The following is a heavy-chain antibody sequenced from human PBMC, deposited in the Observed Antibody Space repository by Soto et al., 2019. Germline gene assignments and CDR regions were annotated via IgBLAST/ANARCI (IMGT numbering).Heavy chain of an antibody. CDR1: GFTLSGYA. V-gene: IGHV3-64*01. CDR3: ARRARPYFYYMDV. CDR2: ISSNGVGT. J-gene: IGHJ6*03. Sequence: EVQLAESGGGLAQPGGSLRLSCAASGFTLSGYAMDWVRQAPGKGLEYVSCISSNGVGTYYANSVQGRFTISRDNSKNTVYLQMGSLRPEDMAVYYCARRARPYFYYMDVWGKGTTVTVSS. D-gene: IGHD6-6*01.